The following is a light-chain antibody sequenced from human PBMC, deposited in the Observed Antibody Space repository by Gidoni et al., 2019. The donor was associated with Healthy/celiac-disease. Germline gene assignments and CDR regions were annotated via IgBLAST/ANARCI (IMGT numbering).Light chain of an antibody. CDR3: QQYNSWT. CDR1: QSISSW. J-gene: IGKJ1*01. CDR2: KAS. V-gene: IGKV1-5*03. Sequence: DIQMTQSPSTLSASVGDRVTITCRASQSISSWLDWYQQKPGKAPKLLIYKASSLESGVPSRFSGSGSGTEFTRTISSLQPDDFATYYCQQYNSWTFGQGTKVEIK.